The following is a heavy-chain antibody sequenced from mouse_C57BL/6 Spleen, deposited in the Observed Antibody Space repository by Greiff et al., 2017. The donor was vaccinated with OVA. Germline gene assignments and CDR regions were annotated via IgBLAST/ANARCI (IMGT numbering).Heavy chain of an antibody. Sequence: EVKLMESGGGLVKPGGSLKLSCAASGFTFSDYGMHWVRQAPEKGLEWVAYISSGSSTIYYADTVKGRFTISRDNAKNTLFLQMTSLRSEDTAMYYCARKEYDWFAYWGQGTLVTVSA. CDR2: ISSGSSTI. J-gene: IGHJ3*01. CDR1: GFTFSDYG. CDR3: ARKEYDWFAY. D-gene: IGHD2-14*01. V-gene: IGHV5-17*01.